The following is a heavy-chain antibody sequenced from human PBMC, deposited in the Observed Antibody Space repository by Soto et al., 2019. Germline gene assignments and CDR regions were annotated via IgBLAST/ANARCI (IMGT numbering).Heavy chain of an antibody. CDR2: INPSTGAT. Sequence: ASVKVSCKASGYTFTGYSMHWVRQAPGQGLEWMGWINPSTGATNYAEKFQARVTITRVATTTDTSISTGYMEMNRLRSDDTAVYYCAIGMVTPLRTGYYLDFWSQGTLVTV. J-gene: IGHJ4*02. D-gene: IGHD3-9*01. V-gene: IGHV1-2*02. CDR3: AIGMVTPLRTGYYLDF. CDR1: GYTFTGYS.